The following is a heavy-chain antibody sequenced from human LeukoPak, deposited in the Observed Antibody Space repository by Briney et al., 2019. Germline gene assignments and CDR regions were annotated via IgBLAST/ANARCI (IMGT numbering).Heavy chain of an antibody. CDR2: IYYSGST. J-gene: IGHJ4*02. D-gene: IGHD2-15*01. CDR1: GGSISSGDYY. CDR3: ARGGSGGSPLDY. Sequence: SETLSLTCTVSGGSISSGDYYWRWIRQPPGKVLEWIGYIYYSGSTYYNPSLKSRVTISVDTSKNQFSLKLSSVTAADTAVYYCARGGSGGSPLDYWGQGTLVTVSS. V-gene: IGHV4-30-4*01.